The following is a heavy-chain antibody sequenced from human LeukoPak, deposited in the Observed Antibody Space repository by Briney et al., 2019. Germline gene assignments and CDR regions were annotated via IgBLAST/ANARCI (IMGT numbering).Heavy chain of an antibody. Sequence: GGSLRLSCSASAFASSSDAMHWVRQAPGRGLEWLAVISYDGSNEDHAESVRGRFTISRNSLRPEDTAVYYCARDLVYSSGWYAGELDHWGLGTLVIVSS. CDR2: ISYDGSNE. V-gene: IGHV3-30*04. D-gene: IGHD6-19*01. J-gene: IGHJ4*02. CDR3: ARDLVYSSGWYAGELDH. CDR1: AFASSSDA.